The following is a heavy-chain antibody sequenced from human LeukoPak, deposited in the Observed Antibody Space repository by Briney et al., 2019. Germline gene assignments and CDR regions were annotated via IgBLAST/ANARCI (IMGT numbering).Heavy chain of an antibody. CDR3: ARDSPEYYYDSSGYYYHAFDI. Sequence: GGSLRLSCAASGFTFSSYAMTWVRQAPGKGLEWVSGISDSGGSTYYADSVKGRFTISRDNAKNSLYLQMNSLRAEDTAVYYCARDSPEYYYDSSGYYYHAFDIWGQGTMVTVSS. CDR2: ISDSGGST. CDR1: GFTFSSYA. V-gene: IGHV3-23*01. J-gene: IGHJ3*02. D-gene: IGHD3-22*01.